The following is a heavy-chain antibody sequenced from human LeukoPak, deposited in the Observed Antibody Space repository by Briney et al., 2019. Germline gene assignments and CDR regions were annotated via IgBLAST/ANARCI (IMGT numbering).Heavy chain of an antibody. J-gene: IGHJ4*02. CDR2: INPGDSDT. V-gene: IGHV5-51*01. Sequence: GESLKISCKGSGYSFSYYWIGWVRQMPGEGLEWMGIINPGDSDTRYSPSFQGQVTISADKSISTAYLQWSSLKASDTAMYYCARAIAEKTGFDYWGQGTLVTVSS. CDR1: GYSFSYYW. CDR3: ARAIAEKTGFDY. D-gene: IGHD6-13*01.